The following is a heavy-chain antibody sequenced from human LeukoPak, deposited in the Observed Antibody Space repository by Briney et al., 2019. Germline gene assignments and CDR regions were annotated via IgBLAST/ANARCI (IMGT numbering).Heavy chain of an antibody. D-gene: IGHD4-17*01. V-gene: IGHV4-59*01. Sequence: SETLSLTCTVSGGSIGSYYWTWIRQPPGKGLEWIGYIYNSVNTNSDPSLKSRVTISVGKSKNQFSLKLRSVTAADTAVYYCTRGLRAEYWGQGTLVTVSS. CDR3: TRGLRAEY. J-gene: IGHJ4*02. CDR1: GGSIGSYY. CDR2: IYNSVNT.